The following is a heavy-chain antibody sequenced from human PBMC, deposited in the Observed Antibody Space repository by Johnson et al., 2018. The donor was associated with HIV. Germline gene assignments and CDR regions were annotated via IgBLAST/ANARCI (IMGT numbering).Heavy chain of an antibody. V-gene: IGHV3-66*03. D-gene: IGHD3-22*01. CDR3: AKEQSVVVIGIGAFDI. CDR2: IYSGVST. CDR1: GFTVSSNY. J-gene: IGHJ3*02. Sequence: MQLVESGGGLIQPGGSLRLSCAASGFTVSSNYMSWVRQAPGKGLEWVSVIYSGVSTYYADSVKGRFTISRDNSKNTLYLQMNSLRAEDTAVYYCAKEQSVVVIGIGAFDIWGPGTMVTVSS.